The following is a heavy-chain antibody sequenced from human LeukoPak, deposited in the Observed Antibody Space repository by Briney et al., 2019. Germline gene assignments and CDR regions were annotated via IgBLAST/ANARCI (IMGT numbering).Heavy chain of an antibody. CDR1: GGSIRSSYYY. CDR3: ARDAYYYDSSGYYYFDY. CDR2: IYDSGST. J-gene: IGHJ4*02. V-gene: IGHV4-39*02. Sequence: SETLSLTCTVSGGSIRSSYYYWGWIRQPPGKGLEWIGSIYDSGSTYYNPSLKSRVTISVDTSKNQFSLKLSSVTAADTAVYYCARDAYYYDSSGYYYFDYWDQGTLVTVSS. D-gene: IGHD3-22*01.